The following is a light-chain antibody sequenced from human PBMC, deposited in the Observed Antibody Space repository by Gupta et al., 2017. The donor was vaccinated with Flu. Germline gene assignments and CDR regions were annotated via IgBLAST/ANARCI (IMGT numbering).Light chain of an antibody. J-gene: IGKJ2*01. V-gene: IGKV3-11*01. Sequence: QSPATLSLSPGERATLSCRASQSVASYLAWYQQKPGQAPRLLIYDASTRATGIPARCSGSGSGTDFTLTSSSLEPEDLAVYYCQQRSNWTFGQGTRLEIK. CDR1: QSVASY. CDR3: QQRSNWT. CDR2: DAS.